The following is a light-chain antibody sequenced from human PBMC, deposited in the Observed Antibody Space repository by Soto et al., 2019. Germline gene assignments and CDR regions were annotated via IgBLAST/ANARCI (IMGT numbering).Light chain of an antibody. CDR2: WAS. Sequence: DIVMTQSPDSLAVSLGERATINCTSSQSVLYSSNNKSYLAWYQQKPGHPPKLLIFWASTRESGVPDRFSGSGSGIVFTLTIISLQPEDVAVHYSKENYSPTYTFGQGTKLEIK. CDR3: KENYSPTYT. CDR1: QSVLYSSNNKSY. V-gene: IGKV4-1*01. J-gene: IGKJ2*01.